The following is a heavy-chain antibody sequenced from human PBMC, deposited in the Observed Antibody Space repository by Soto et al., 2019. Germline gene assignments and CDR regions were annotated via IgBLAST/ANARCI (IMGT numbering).Heavy chain of an antibody. V-gene: IGHV5-51*01. CDR1: GYSFISYW. J-gene: IGHJ6*02. CDR3: ARRSRGSSAVGNYYYGMDV. Sequence: PGESLKISCKGSGYSFISYWIGWVRQMPGKGLEWMGIIYPGDSDTRYSPSFQGQVTISADKSISTAYLQWSSLKASDTAMYYCARRSRGSSAVGNYYYGMDVWGQGTTVTVSS. CDR2: IYPGDSDT. D-gene: IGHD6-25*01.